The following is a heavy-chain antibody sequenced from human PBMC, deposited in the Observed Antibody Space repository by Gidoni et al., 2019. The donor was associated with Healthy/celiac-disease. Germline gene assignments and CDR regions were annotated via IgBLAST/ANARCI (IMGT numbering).Heavy chain of an antibody. V-gene: IGHV4-34*01. D-gene: IGHD3-3*01. CDR2: INHSGST. Sequence: QAQLQQRGAGRWKPSETLSMTCAGNGGSFSGYYWSWIRQPPGKGLEWIGEINHSGSTNYNPSLTSRVTISVATSKNQFSLKLSSVTAADTAVYYCARGRNFWSGYSAPDYWGQGTLVTVSS. J-gene: IGHJ4*02. CDR3: ARGRNFWSGYSAPDY. CDR1: GGSFSGYY.